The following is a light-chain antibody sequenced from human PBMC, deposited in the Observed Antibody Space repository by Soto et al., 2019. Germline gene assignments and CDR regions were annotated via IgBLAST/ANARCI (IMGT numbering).Light chain of an antibody. CDR2: DVS. CDR1: SSDVGGYNY. CDR3: SSYTSSSTLV. J-gene: IGLJ2*01. Sequence: QSALTQPASVSGSPGQSITISCTGTSSDVGGYNYVSWYQQHPGKAPKLMIYDVSNRPSGVSNRFSGSKSGNTASLTISGLQAEDEADYYSSSYTSSSTLVFGGGTKLT. V-gene: IGLV2-14*01.